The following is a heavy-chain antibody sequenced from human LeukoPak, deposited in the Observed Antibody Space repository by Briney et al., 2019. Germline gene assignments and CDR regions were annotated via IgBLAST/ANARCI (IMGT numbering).Heavy chain of an antibody. D-gene: IGHD3-16*01. CDR2: ISSSSRNI. Sequence: AGSRRLSCAASGFTFSSYSMNWVRQAPGKWLEWVSVISSSSRNIYYADSGKGRFTISRDNAKSSLSLQMNSLRAEDTAVYYCASRGGIYYWGQGTLVTVSS. CDR1: GFTFSSYS. CDR3: ASRGGIYY. V-gene: IGHV3-21*01. J-gene: IGHJ4*02.